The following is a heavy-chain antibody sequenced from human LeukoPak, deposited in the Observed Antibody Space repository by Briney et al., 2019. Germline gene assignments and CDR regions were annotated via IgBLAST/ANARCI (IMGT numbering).Heavy chain of an antibody. CDR2: IYYSGST. V-gene: IGHV4-59*12. CDR1: GGSISSYY. J-gene: IGHJ3*02. Sequence: SETLSLTCTVSGGSISSYYWSWIRQPPGKGLEWIGYIYYSGSTNYNPSLKSRVTISVDTSKNQFSLKLSSVTAADTAVYYCAREAKASYDSSGYYQNDAFDIWGQGTMVTVSS. CDR3: AREAKASYDSSGYYQNDAFDI. D-gene: IGHD3-22*01.